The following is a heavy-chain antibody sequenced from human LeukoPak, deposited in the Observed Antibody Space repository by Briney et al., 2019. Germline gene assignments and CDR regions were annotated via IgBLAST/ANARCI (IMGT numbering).Heavy chain of an antibody. CDR1: GGSIRGYY. J-gene: IGHJ4*02. V-gene: IGHV4-59*01. CDR3: ARDRPGIAVAGGVD. CDR2: IHYSETT. D-gene: IGHD6-13*01. Sequence: SETLSLNCAVSGGSIRGYYWSWIRQPPGKGLEWIAYIHYSETTNYNPSLKSRVTISVDTSKNQFSLKLSSVTAADTAVYYCARDRPGIAVAGGVDWGQGTLVTVSS.